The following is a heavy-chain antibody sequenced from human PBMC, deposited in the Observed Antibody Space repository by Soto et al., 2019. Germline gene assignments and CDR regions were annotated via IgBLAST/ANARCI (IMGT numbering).Heavy chain of an antibody. J-gene: IGHJ6*02. CDR1: GYTFTSYA. CDR3: ARAPSYYGMDV. CDR2: INAGNGNT. V-gene: IGHV1-3*05. Sequence: QVQLVQSGAEEKKPGASVKVSCKASGYTFTSYAMHWVRQAPGQRLEWMGWINAGNGNTKYSQKFQGRVTSTRDTSASTAYMELSSLRSEDTAVYYCARAPSYYGMDVWGQGTTVTVSS.